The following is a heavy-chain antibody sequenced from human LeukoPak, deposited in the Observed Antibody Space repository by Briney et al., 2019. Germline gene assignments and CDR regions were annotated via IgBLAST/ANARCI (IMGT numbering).Heavy chain of an antibody. V-gene: IGHV4-61*08. Sequence: SETLSLTCAVSGGSISSGGYYWSWIRQPPGKGLEWIGYIYYSGSTNYNPSLKSRVTISVDTSKNQFSLKLSSVTAADTAVYYCARARRGLIPFDYWGQGTLVTVSS. CDR2: IYYSGST. J-gene: IGHJ4*02. D-gene: IGHD3-16*01. CDR3: ARARRGLIPFDY. CDR1: GGSISSGGYY.